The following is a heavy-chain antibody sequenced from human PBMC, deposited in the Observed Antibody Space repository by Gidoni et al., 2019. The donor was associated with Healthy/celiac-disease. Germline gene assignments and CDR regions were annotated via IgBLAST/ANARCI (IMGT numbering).Heavy chain of an antibody. CDR1: GFTFSNAW. J-gene: IGHJ4*02. CDR2: IKSKTDGGTT. D-gene: IGHD3-22*01. V-gene: IGHV3-15*01. Sequence: EVQLVESGGGLVKPGGSLRLSCVASGFTFSNAWLSWVRQAPGKGLEWVGRIKSKTDGGTTDYAAPVKVRFTISRDDSKNTLYLQMNSLKTEDTAVYYCTTPYDYYDSSGYYYVDYWGQGTLVTVSS. CDR3: TTPYDYYDSSGYYYVDY.